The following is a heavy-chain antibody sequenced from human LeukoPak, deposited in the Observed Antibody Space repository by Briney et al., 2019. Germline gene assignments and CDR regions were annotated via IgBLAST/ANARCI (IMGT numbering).Heavy chain of an antibody. CDR3: ARANYYYGMDV. J-gene: IGHJ6*02. Sequence: NTSETLSLTCTVSGGSISSSSYYWGWIRQPPGKGLEWIGSIYYSGSTYYNPSLKSRVTISVDTSKNQFSLKLSSVTAADTAVYYCARANYYYGMDVWGQGTTVTVSS. CDR2: IYYSGST. V-gene: IGHV4-39*07. CDR1: GGSISSSSYY.